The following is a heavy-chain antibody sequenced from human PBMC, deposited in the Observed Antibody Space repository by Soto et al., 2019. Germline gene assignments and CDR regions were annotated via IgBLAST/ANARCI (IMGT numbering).Heavy chain of an antibody. CDR1: GYKFTSSW. CDR3: ARKDKSGYFNWFDP. J-gene: IGHJ5*02. D-gene: IGHD3-22*01. CDR2: ICPSDSDT. V-gene: IGHV5-51*01. Sequence: GESLKISCRTSGYKFTSSWIAWVRQKPGKGLEWMGIICPSDSDTRYSPSFQGQVTISADRSTSTVFLQWASLKASDTAVYFCARKDKSGYFNWFDPWGQGTLVTVSS.